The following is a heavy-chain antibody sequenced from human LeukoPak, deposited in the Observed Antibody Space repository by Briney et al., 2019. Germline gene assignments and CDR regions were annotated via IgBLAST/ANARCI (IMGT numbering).Heavy chain of an antibody. Sequence: SETLSLTCAVYGGSFSGYDWSWIRQPPGKGLEWIGEINHSGSTNYNPSLKSRVTISVDTSKNQFSLKLSSVTAADTAVYYCARGRGYYGSRSYLGYFDYWGQGTLVTVSS. D-gene: IGHD3-10*01. J-gene: IGHJ4*02. V-gene: IGHV4-34*01. CDR1: GGSFSGYD. CDR3: ARGRGYYGSRSYLGYFDY. CDR2: INHSGST.